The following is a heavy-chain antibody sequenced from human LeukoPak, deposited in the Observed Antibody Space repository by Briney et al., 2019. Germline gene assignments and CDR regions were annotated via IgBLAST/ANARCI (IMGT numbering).Heavy chain of an antibody. D-gene: IGHD6-19*01. J-gene: IGHJ4*02. CDR1: GFFFSIYS. CDR2: IIGRGVST. CDR3: AKDESGWVFDY. V-gene: IGHV3-23*01. Sequence: PGGSQSLFCAAYGFFFSIYSTRWARHSAGRGRECVSSIIGRGVSTYYADSVKGRFTISRDNSKNTLYLQMNSLRADDTAIYYCAKDESGWVFDYWGQGTLVTVSS.